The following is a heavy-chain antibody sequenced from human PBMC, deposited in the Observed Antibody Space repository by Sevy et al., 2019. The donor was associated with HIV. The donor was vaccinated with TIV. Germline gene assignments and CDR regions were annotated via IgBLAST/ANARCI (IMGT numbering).Heavy chain of an antibody. J-gene: IGHJ4*02. Sequence: ASVKVSCKASGYTFTNHGISWVRQAPGQGLEWMGGINPHNGNTKYAQKLQGRVTMTTDTSTNTAYMEVRSLRSDDTAVYYCAREGTLVTMIIWGQGTLVTVSS. D-gene: IGHD3-22*01. CDR2: INPHNGNT. CDR1: GYTFTNHG. CDR3: AREGTLVTMII. V-gene: IGHV1-18*01.